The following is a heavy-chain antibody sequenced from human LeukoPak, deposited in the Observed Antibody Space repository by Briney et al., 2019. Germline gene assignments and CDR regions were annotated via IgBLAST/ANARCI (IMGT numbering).Heavy chain of an antibody. CDR1: GFTFDNYA. J-gene: IGHJ4*02. CDR3: AKDMNSYGSGSSYNPWGPFDS. Sequence: PGRSLRLSCAASGFTFDNYAMHWVRQAPGKGLEWVSGIAWNSGNTGFADSVKGRFTIPRDNAENSLYLQMNSLTPEDTAFYFCAKDMNSYGSGSSYNPWGPFDSWGQGTLVTVSS. V-gene: IGHV3-9*01. CDR2: IAWNSGNT. D-gene: IGHD3-10*01.